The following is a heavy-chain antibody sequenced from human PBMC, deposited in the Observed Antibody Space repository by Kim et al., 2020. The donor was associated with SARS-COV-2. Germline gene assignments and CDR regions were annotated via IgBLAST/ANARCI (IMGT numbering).Heavy chain of an antibody. J-gene: IGHJ4*02. V-gene: IGHV3-23*03. CDR1: GFTFASYA. CDR2: IYSGGSST. Sequence: GGSLRLSCAASGFTFASYAMSWVRQAPGKGLEWVSLIYSGGSSTFYADSVKGRFTISRDNSKNTLYLQMNSLRAEDTAVYYCAKDLSTSSWDSGVDYWGQGALVTVSS. CDR3: AKDLSTSSWDSGVDY. D-gene: IGHD6-13*01.